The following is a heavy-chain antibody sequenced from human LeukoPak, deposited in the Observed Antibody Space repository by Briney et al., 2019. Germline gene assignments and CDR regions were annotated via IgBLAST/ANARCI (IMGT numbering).Heavy chain of an antibody. V-gene: IGHV3-9*01. CDR3: AKDGDSKFGEFRSGMDV. CDR1: GFTFDDYA. Sequence: GGSLRLSCAASGFTFDDYAMHWVRQAPGKGLEWVSGISWNSGSIGYADSVKGRFTISRDNAKNSLYLQMNSLRAEDTALYYCAKDGDSKFGEFRSGMDVWGQGTTVTVSS. J-gene: IGHJ6*02. D-gene: IGHD3-10*01. CDR2: ISWNSGSI.